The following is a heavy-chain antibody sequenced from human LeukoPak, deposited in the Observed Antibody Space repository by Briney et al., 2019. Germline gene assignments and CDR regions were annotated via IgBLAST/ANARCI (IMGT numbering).Heavy chain of an antibody. J-gene: IGHJ3*02. D-gene: IGHD3-22*01. CDR3: ARDFYDSRGDAFDI. V-gene: IGHV4-59*01. CDR2: IYYSGST. CDR1: GGSISSYA. Sequence: SETLSLTRTVSGGSISSYAWSWIRQPPGKGLEWIGYIYYSGSTNYNPSLKSRVTISVDTSKNQFSLKLSSVTAADTAVYYCARDFYDSRGDAFDIWGQGTMVTVSS.